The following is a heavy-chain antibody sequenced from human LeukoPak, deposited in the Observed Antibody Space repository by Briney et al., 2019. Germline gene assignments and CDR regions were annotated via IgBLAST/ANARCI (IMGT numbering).Heavy chain of an antibody. CDR3: ASPTGRGCTSSSCYVDAFDI. CDR1: GYSFINYW. D-gene: IGHD2-2*01. CDR2: IYPADSDT. J-gene: IGHJ3*02. V-gene: IGHV5-51*01. Sequence: GESLKISCQVSGYSFINYWIGWVRQMPGKGLESMGIIYPADSDTTYSPSLQGQVTISADKSISTAYLQWSSLKASDTAIYYCASPTGRGCTSSSCYVDAFDIWGQGTMVTVSS.